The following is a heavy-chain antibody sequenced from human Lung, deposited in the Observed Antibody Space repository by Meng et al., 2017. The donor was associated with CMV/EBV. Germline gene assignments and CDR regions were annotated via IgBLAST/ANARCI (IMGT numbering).Heavy chain of an antibody. J-gene: IGHJ4*02. CDR3: GNGVADFEY. V-gene: IGHV1-8*02. D-gene: IGHD6-19*01. CDR1: GSPFTVYY. CDR2: MNPNRGTT. Sequence: QLHLVCSGGEVQKSGGSVRVYCNASGSPFTVYYGHWVRQAPGQGLEWMGWMNPNRGTTGYAQKFQGRVLMTRNIFNSTAYMELSSLRSEDTAVYYCGNGVADFEYWGQGTLVTVSS.